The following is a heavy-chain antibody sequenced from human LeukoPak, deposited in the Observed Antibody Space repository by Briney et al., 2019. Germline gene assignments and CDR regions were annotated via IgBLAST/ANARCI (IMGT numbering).Heavy chain of an antibody. CDR2: IYSGGST. CDR3: AKNPSQSSSWYYFDY. Sequence: GGSLRLSCAASGFTVSSNYMSWVRQAPGKGLGWVSVIYSGGSTYYADSVKGRFTISRDNSKNTLYLQMNSLRAEDTAVYYCAKNPSQSSSWYYFDYWGQGTLVTVSS. V-gene: IGHV3-66*01. CDR1: GFTVSSNY. D-gene: IGHD6-13*01. J-gene: IGHJ4*02.